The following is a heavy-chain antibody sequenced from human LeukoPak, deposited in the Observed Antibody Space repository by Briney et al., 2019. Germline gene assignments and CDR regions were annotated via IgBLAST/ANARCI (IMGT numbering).Heavy chain of an antibody. CDR1: GGTFSSYA. CDR3: ARVPYYYDSSGYYPDRYYYYYMDV. J-gene: IGHJ6*03. D-gene: IGHD3-22*01. Sequence: ASVKVSCKASGGTFSSYAISWARQAPGQGLEWMGGIIPIFGTANYAQKLQGRVTITADESTSTAYMELSSLRSEDTAVYYCARVPYYYDSSGYYPDRYYYYYMDVWGKGTTVTVSS. V-gene: IGHV1-69*13. CDR2: IIPIFGTA.